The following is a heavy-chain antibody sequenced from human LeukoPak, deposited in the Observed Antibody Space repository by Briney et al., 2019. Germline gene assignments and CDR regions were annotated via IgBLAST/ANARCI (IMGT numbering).Heavy chain of an antibody. CDR1: GFTFSSYA. V-gene: IGHV3-30-3*01. CDR3: ARDKAKVGATNFDY. CDR2: ISYDGSNK. D-gene: IGHD1-26*01. Sequence: GGSLRLSCAASGFTFSSYAMHWVRQAPGKGLEWVAVISYDGSNKYYADSVEGRFTISRDNSKNTLYLQMNSLRAEDTAVYYCARDKAKVGATNFDYWGQGTLVTVSS. J-gene: IGHJ4*02.